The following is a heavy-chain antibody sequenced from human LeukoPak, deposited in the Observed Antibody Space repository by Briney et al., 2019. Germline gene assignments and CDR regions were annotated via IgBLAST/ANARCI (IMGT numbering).Heavy chain of an antibody. CDR3: ARTGYSSGSGGY. CDR2: ITSSGSST. Sequence: GGSLRLSCAASGFTFSDYSMSWIRQAPGKGLECVSHITSSGSSTDYGDSVKGRFTISRDNAKNSLFLEMNSLRVEDTAVYYCARTGYSSGSGGYWGQGTLVTVSS. D-gene: IGHD6-19*01. V-gene: IGHV3-11*04. J-gene: IGHJ4*02. CDR1: GFTFSDYS.